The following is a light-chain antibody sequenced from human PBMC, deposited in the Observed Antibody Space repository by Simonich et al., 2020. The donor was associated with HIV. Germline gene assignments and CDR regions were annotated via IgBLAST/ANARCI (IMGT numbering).Light chain of an antibody. CDR1: SSDVGSYNL. J-gene: IGLJ1*01. CDR2: EGS. Sequence: QSALTQPASVSGSPGQSITISCTGTSSDVGSYNLVSWYHQHPGKAPKLRIYEGSKRPSGVSNRFSGSKSGNTASLTISGLQAEDEAEYYCCSYAGSHYVFGTGTRVTVL. CDR3: CSYAGSHYV. V-gene: IGLV2-23*01.